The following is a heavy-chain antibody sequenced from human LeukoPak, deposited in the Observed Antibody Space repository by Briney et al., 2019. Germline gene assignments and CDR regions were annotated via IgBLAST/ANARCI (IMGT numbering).Heavy chain of an antibody. V-gene: IGHV1-2*02. CDR1: GSTFSDYH. CDR2: INPKSGDA. D-gene: IGHD3-16*01. CDR3: ARGEYSNGYPYRLDS. J-gene: IGHJ4*02. Sequence: ASVKVSCKASGSTFSDYHISWVRQASGQGPEWMGWINPKSGDASYNQAFQGRVTMTRDTSISTAYMELNRLRSDDTAMYYCARGEYSNGYPYRLDSWGQGTLVTVSS.